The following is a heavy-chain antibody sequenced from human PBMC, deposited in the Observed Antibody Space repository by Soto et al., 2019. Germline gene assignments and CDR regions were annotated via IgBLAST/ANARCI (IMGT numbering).Heavy chain of an antibody. CDR3: AKDPRVYSSTSRTFDP. J-gene: IGHJ5*02. D-gene: IGHD4-4*01. CDR2: ISGSGSST. CDR1: GFTFNYFA. V-gene: IGHV3-23*01. Sequence: GGSLRLSCAASGFTFNYFAMSWVRQAPGKGLEWVSSISGSGSSTFYADSVKGRFTISRDNSKNTLYLQMSSLRAEDTAIYSCAKDPRVYSSTSRTFDPWGQGTLVTVSS.